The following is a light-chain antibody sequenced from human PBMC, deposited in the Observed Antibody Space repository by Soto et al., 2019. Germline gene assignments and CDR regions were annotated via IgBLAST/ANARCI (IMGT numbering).Light chain of an antibody. CDR2: ATS. V-gene: IGKV1-39*01. CDR1: QTPRTF. CDR3: QSPPFT. J-gene: IGKJ3*01. Sequence: DIHMTQSPSSLSASVGDRVTITCRASQTPRTFINWYQQKPGKAPRLLIYATSTLQSGVPSRFSGRDSREDFTRTIDNLKPEDFANYSWQSPPFTCGPGAKVDI.